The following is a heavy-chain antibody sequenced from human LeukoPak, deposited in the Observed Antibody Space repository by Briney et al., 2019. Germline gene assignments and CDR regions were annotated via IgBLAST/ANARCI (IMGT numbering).Heavy chain of an antibody. Sequence: PGGSLRLSCAASGFTVSSNYMSWVRQAPGKGLEWVSVIYSGGSTYYADSVKGRFTISRDNSKNTLYLQMNGLRAEDTAVYYCASRVGATIGAFKYYFDYWGQGTLVTVSS. CDR3: ASRVGATIGAFKYYFDY. CDR2: IYSGGST. CDR1: GFTVSSNY. J-gene: IGHJ4*02. D-gene: IGHD1-26*01. V-gene: IGHV3-66*02.